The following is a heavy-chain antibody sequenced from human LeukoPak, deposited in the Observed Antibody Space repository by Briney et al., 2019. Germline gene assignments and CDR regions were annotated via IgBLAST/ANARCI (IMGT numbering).Heavy chain of an antibody. Sequence: SETLSLTCAVYGGSFSGYYWSWIRQPPGKGLEWIGEINHSGSTNYNPSLKSRVTISVDTSKNQFSLKLTSVTAADTAVYYCVRGPYGSGISNWFDPWGQGTQVIVSS. CDR3: VRGPYGSGISNWFDP. V-gene: IGHV4-34*01. D-gene: IGHD3-10*01. CDR2: INHSGST. CDR1: GGSFSGYY. J-gene: IGHJ5*02.